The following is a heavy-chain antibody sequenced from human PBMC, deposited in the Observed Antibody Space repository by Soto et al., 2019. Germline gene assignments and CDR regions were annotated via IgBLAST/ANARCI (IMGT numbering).Heavy chain of an antibody. CDR3: ARGHDGSVDF. CDR2: TFYRSKWFN. Sequence: SQTISLTCSISGDSLSSNSAAWNWIRQSPSRGLEWLGRTFYRSKWFNNYAVSVRSRITINPDTSKKQFSLQLNSVTPEDTAVYYCARGHDGSVDFWGQRTLVTVSS. D-gene: IGHD3-16*01. CDR1: GDSLSSNSAA. V-gene: IGHV6-1*01. J-gene: IGHJ4*02.